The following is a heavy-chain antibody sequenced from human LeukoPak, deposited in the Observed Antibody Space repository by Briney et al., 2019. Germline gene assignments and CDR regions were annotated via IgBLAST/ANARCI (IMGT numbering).Heavy chain of an antibody. Sequence: GGSLRLSCAASEFTFSSYAMHWVRQAPGKGLEWVAVISYDGSNKYYADSVKGRFTISRDNSKNTLYLQVNSLRAEDTAVYYCAREECDGGSCIGDYWGQGTLVTVSS. CDR2: ISYDGSNK. D-gene: IGHD2-15*01. J-gene: IGHJ4*02. CDR1: EFTFSSYA. V-gene: IGHV3-30-3*01. CDR3: AREECDGGSCIGDY.